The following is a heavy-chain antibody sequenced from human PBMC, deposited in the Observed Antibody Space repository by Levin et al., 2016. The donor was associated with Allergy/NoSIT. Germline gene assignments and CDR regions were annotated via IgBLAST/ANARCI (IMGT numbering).Heavy chain of an antibody. D-gene: IGHD6-13*01. Sequence: WVRQAPGQGLEWMGWLNPNSGGTNYAQTFQGWVTMTRDTSISTAYMELSRLRSDDTAVYYCARAATGTEDGAFDIWGQGTMVTVSS. V-gene: IGHV1-2*04. J-gene: IGHJ3*02. CDR3: ARAATGTEDGAFDI. CDR2: LNPNSGGT.